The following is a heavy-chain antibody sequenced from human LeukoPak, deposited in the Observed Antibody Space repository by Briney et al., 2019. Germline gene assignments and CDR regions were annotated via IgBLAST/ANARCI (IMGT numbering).Heavy chain of an antibody. CDR1: GGSISSGGYS. V-gene: IGHV4-30-2*01. J-gene: IGHJ3*02. CDR3: ASSPTYYDILTGYYLDAFDI. D-gene: IGHD3-9*01. Sequence: SETPSLTCAVSGGSISSGGYSWSWIRQPPGKGLEWIGYIYHSGSTYYNPSLKSRVTISVDRSKNQFSLKLSSVTAADTAVYYCASSPTYYDILTGYYLDAFDIWGQGTMVTVSS. CDR2: IYHSGST.